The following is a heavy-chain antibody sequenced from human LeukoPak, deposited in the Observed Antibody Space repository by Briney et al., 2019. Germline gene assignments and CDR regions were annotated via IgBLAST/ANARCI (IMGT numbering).Heavy chain of an antibody. CDR2: IIPIFGTA. Sequence: SVKVSCKASGGTFSSYAISWVRQAPGQGHEWMGGIIPIFGTANYAQKFQGRVTITADESTSTAYMELSRLRSEDTAVYYCASHSELEGRFLEWLLYDAFDIWGQGTMVTVSS. CDR3: ASHSELEGRFLEWLLYDAFDI. D-gene: IGHD3-3*01. CDR1: GGTFSSYA. J-gene: IGHJ3*02. V-gene: IGHV1-69*01.